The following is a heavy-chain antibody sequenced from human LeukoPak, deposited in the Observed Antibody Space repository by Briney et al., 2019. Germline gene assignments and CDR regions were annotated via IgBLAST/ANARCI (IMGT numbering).Heavy chain of an antibody. V-gene: IGHV4-4*02. CDR2: IYHSGST. CDR1: GGSISSSNW. D-gene: IGHD3-22*01. Sequence: SGTLSLTCAVSGGSISSSNWWSGVRQPPGKGLEGMGEIYHSGSTNYNPSLKSRVTISVDKSKNQFSLKLSSVTAADTAVYYCARESNDSSGYPSAFDIWGQGTMVTVSS. CDR3: ARESNDSSGYPSAFDI. J-gene: IGHJ3*02.